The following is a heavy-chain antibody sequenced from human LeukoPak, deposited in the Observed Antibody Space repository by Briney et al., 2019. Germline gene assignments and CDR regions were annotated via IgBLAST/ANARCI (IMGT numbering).Heavy chain of an antibody. CDR1: GYTFTGYY. V-gene: IGHV1-46*01. CDR3: ASEGGTAMVIGAFDI. J-gene: IGHJ3*02. CDR2: INPSGSST. D-gene: IGHD5-18*01. Sequence: ASVKVSCKASGYTFTGYYMHWVRQAPGQGLEWMGLINPSGSSTLYAQKFQGRVTITADKSTSTAYMELSSLRSEDTAVYYCASEGGTAMVIGAFDIWGQGTMVTVSS.